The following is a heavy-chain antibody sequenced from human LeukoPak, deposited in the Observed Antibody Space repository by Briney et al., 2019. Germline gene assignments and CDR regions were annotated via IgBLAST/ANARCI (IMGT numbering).Heavy chain of an antibody. J-gene: IGHJ4*02. CDR1: GFTFSSYA. Sequence: PGGSLRLSCAASGFTFSSYAMSWVRQAPGKGLEWVSAISGSGGSTYYADSVKGRFTISRDNSKNTPYLQMNSLRAEDTAVYYCARVYYYDSSGYFGYWGQGTLVTVSS. D-gene: IGHD3-22*01. V-gene: IGHV3-23*01. CDR3: ARVYYYDSSGYFGY. CDR2: ISGSGGST.